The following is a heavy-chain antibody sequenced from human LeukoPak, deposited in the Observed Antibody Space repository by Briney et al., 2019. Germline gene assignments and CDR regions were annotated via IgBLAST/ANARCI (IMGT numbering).Heavy chain of an antibody. D-gene: IGHD1-1*01. CDR2: IIPIFGTA. J-gene: IGHJ4*02. Sequence: SVKVSCKASGGTFSSYAISWVRQAPGQGLEWMGGIIPIFGTANYAQKFQGRVTMTRDTSISTAYMDLTRLRSDDTAVYYCARGTEYYFDYWGQGTLVTVSS. V-gene: IGHV1-69*05. CDR3: ARGTEYYFDY. CDR1: GGTFSSYA.